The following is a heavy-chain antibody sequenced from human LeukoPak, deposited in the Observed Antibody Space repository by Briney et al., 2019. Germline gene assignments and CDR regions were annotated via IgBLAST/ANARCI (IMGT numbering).Heavy chain of an antibody. CDR2: IYTSGST. D-gene: IGHD6-13*01. CDR1: GGSISSYY. Sequence: SETLSLTCTVSGGSISSYYWSWIRQPAGKGLEWIGRIYTSGSTNYNPSLKSRVTMSVDTSKNQFSLKLSSVTAADTAVYYCASPPYSSSWSFFDYWGQGTLVTVSS. CDR3: ASPPYSSSWSFFDY. J-gene: IGHJ4*02. V-gene: IGHV4-4*07.